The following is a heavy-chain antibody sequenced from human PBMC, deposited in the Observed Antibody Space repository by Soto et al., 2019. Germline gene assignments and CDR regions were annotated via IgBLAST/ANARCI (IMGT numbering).Heavy chain of an antibody. CDR2: INPNSGGT. V-gene: IGHV1-2*02. J-gene: IGHJ4*02. D-gene: IGHD1-7*01. CDR3: ARDMQLELLRTLDY. Sequence: ASVKVSCKASGYTFTGDYMHGVRQAPGQGLEWMGWINPNSGGTNYAQKFQGRVTMTRDTSISTAYMELSRLRSDDTAVYYCARDMQLELLRTLDYWGQGTLVTVSS. CDR1: GYTFTGDY.